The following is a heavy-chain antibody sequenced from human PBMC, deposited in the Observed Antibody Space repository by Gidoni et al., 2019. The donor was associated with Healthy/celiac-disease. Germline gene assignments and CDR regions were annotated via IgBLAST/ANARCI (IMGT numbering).Heavy chain of an antibody. CDR3: AKDGLLWFGELSPQTDY. V-gene: IGHV3-23*01. Sequence: EVQLLESGGGLVQPGGSLRLSCAASGFTFSSSAMSWVRQAPGKGLEWVSAISGSGGSTYYADSVKGRFTISRDNSKNTLYLQMNSLRAEDTAVYYCAKDGLLWFGELSPQTDYWGQGTLVTVSS. CDR1: GFTFSSSA. D-gene: IGHD3-10*01. J-gene: IGHJ4*02. CDR2: ISGSGGST.